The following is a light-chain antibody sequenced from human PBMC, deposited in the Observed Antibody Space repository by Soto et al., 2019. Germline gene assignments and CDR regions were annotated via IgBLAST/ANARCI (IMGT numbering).Light chain of an antibody. V-gene: IGLV2-23*02. J-gene: IGLJ3*02. CDR2: EVS. Sequence: QSALTQPASVSGSPGQSITISCTGTSSDVGSYNLVSRYQQHPGKAPKLMIYEVSKRPSGVSNRFSGSKSGNTASLTISGLQAEDEADYYCCSYAGSSTFNWVFGGGTKLTVL. CDR3: CSYAGSSTFNWV. CDR1: SSDVGSYNL.